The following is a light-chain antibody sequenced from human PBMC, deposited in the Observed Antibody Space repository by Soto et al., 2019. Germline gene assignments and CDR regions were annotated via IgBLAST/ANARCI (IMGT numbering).Light chain of an antibody. Sequence: EVVLTQSPGTLSLSPGARATLSCRASQSVNDNHLAWYQQKGGQAPRLLIYGASTRATGVPERFSGIGFGTAYSLIINRPEPEDIALYYCQHYGGSPPRCTFGPGTTVEI. J-gene: IGKJ3*01. CDR2: GAS. CDR3: QHYGGSPPRCT. V-gene: IGKV3-20*01. CDR1: QSVNDNH.